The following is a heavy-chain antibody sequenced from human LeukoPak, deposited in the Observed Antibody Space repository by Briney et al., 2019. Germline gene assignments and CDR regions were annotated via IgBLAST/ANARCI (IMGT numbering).Heavy chain of an antibody. CDR3: ARVNNGGVGWEYYCVY. V-gene: IGHV3-33*01. D-gene: IGHD1/OR15-1a*01. CDR1: GFTFSSYG. J-gene: IGHJ4*02. CDR2: IRNDGSNK. Sequence: AGGSLRLSCAASGFTFSSYGMHWVRQAPGKGLEWVAVIRNDGSNKYYADSVKGRFTISRDNSKNTLYLQMNSLRAEDTAVYYCARVNNGGVGWEYYCVYWGQGTRVTVSS.